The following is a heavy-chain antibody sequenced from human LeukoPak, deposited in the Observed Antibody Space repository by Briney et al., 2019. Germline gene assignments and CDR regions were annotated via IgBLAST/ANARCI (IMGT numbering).Heavy chain of an antibody. CDR1: GFTFSDYY. V-gene: IGHV3-11*04. CDR2: ISSSGSTI. CDR3: ARDYLYDSSGYYDGY. Sequence: PGGSLRLSCAASGFTFSDYYMSWIRQAPGKGLEWVSYISSSGSTIYYADSVKGRFTISRDNAKNSLYLQMNSLRAEDTAVYYCARDYLYDSSGYYDGYWGQGTLVTASS. J-gene: IGHJ4*02. D-gene: IGHD3-22*01.